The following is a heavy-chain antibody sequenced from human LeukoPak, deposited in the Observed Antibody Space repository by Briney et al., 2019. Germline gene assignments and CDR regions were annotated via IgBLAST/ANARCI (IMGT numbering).Heavy chain of an antibody. CDR1: GGSISSGSYY. D-gene: IGHD6-13*01. CDR3: ARDVVAAAGTWDY. V-gene: IGHV4-61*02. Sequence: SETLSLTCTVSGGSISSGSYYWSWIRQPAGKGLEWIGRIYTSGSTNYNPSLKSRVTISLDTSKNQFSLKLSSVTAADTAVYYCARDVVAAAGTWDYWGQGTLVTVSS. J-gene: IGHJ4*02. CDR2: IYTSGST.